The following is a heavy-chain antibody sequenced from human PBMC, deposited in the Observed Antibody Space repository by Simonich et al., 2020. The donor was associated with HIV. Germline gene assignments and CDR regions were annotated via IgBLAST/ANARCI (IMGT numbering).Heavy chain of an antibody. J-gene: IGHJ6*03. CDR1: GGSSSGYY. CDR3: VRGRFGGYSVYMDV. CDR2: IDDSGST. D-gene: IGHD1-26*01. V-gene: IGHV4-34*01. Sequence: QVQLQQWGAGLLKPSETLSLTCAVYGGSSSGYYWSWIRQPPGKGLEWIGDIDDSGSTNDSPSLKSRVTRSLDTSKNQFSLKLSSVTAADTAGYYCVRGRFGGYSVYMDVWGKGTTVTVSS.